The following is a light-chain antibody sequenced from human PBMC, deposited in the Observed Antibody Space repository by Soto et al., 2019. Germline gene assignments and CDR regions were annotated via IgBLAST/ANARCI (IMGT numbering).Light chain of an antibody. V-gene: IGKV3-15*01. CDR3: QQYDQWWT. CDR2: DAS. CDR1: QSVSNN. J-gene: IGKJ1*01. Sequence: EIVLTQSPGTLSLSPGERATLSCRASQSVSNNYLAWYQQKPGQAPRLLIYDASIRATGIPARFSGSGSGTESSLTIKSLQSEDFGVYFCQQYDQWWTFGQGTKVDIK.